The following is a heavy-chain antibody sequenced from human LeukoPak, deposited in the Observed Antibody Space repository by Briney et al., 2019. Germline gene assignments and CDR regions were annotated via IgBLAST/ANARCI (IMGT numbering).Heavy chain of an antibody. Sequence: SQTLSLTCAISGDSVSSNSAAWNWIRQSPSRGLEWLGRTYYRSKWYNDYAVSVKSRITINPDTSKNQFSLQLNSVTPEDTAVYYCARDGYYDYVWGSYHSDYWGQGTLVTVSS. V-gene: IGHV6-1*01. CDR2: TYYRSKWYN. J-gene: IGHJ4*02. CDR3: ARDGYYDYVWGSYHSDY. D-gene: IGHD3-16*02. CDR1: GDSVSSNSAA.